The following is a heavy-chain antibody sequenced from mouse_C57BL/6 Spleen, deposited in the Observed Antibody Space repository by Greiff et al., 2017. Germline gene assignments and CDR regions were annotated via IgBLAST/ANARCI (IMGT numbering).Heavy chain of an antibody. Sequence: QVQLKQPGAELVKPGASVKMSCKASGYTFTSYWITWVKQRPGQGLEWIGDIYPGSGSTNYNEKFKSKATLTVDTSSSTAYMQLSSLTSEDSAVYYCARGDNCYGSSYDYFDYWGPGTTLTVSS. V-gene: IGHV1-55*01. D-gene: IGHD1-1*01. J-gene: IGHJ2*01. CDR1: GYTFTSYW. CDR3: ARGDNCYGSSYDYFDY. CDR2: IYPGSGST.